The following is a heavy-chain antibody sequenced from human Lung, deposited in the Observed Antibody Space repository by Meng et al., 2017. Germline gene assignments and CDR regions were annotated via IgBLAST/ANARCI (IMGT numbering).Heavy chain of an antibody. J-gene: IGHJ6*02. CDR1: GYTFSDYL. Sequence: ASVKVSCKPSGYTFSDYLIHWVRQAPGQGLEWIAWIKTANNNIKCSQKFQGRVTITRDTSANTVYMELSSLTSYDTAVFYCARDRGGMDVWGQGTTVTVSS. CDR2: IKTANNNI. CDR3: ARDRGGMDV. V-gene: IGHV1-3*04.